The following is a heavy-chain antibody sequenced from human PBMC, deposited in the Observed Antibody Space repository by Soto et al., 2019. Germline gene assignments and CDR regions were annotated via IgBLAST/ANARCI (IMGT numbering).Heavy chain of an antibody. J-gene: IGHJ6*03. CDR3: AREEIVVVPQNYYYYYMDV. CDR2: IIPILGIA. Sequence: ASVKVSCKASGGTLSSYTISWVRQAPGQGLEWMGRIIPILGIANYAQKFQGRVTITADKSTSTAYMELSSLRSEDTAVYYCAREEIVVVPQNYYYYYMDVWGKGTTVTVSS. D-gene: IGHD2-2*01. V-gene: IGHV1-69*04. CDR1: GGTLSSYT.